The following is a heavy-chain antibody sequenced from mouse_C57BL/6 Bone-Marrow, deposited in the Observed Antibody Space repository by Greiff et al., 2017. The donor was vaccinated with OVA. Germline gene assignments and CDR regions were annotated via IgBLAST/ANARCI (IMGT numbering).Heavy chain of an antibody. CDR2: IDPNSGGT. J-gene: IGHJ4*01. CDR3: ARRGIYDGYAMDY. V-gene: IGHV1-72*01. Sequence: QVQLQQPGAELVKPGASVKLSCKASGYTFTSYWMHWVKQRPGRGLEWIGRIDPNSGGTKYNEQFKSKATLTVDKPSSTAYMRLSSLTSEDSAVYYCARRGIYDGYAMDYWGQGTSVTVSS. CDR1: GYTFTSYW. D-gene: IGHD2-3*01.